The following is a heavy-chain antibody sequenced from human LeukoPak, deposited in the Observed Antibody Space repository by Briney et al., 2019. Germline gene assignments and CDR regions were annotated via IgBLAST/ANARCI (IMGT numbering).Heavy chain of an antibody. Sequence: GASVKVSCKASGYTFTNYDINWVRQATGQGLEWMGWMNPNSGNTGYAQKFQGRVTITRDTSISTAYMELSSLRSEDTAVYYCARGPSYTDYYDSSGRTYYYYYMDVWGKGTTVTVSS. V-gene: IGHV1-8*03. J-gene: IGHJ6*03. CDR3: ARGPSYTDYYDSSGRTYYYYYMDV. CDR2: MNPNSGNT. CDR1: GYTFTNYD. D-gene: IGHD3-22*01.